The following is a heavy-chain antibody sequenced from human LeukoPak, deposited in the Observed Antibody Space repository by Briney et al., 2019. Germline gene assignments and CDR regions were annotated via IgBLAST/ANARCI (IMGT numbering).Heavy chain of an antibody. V-gene: IGHV4-59*08. D-gene: IGHD5/OR15-5a*01. J-gene: IGHJ6*02. CDR1: GGSLTSYY. CDR3: ARHGPLYEYFYYNMDV. CDR2: IYYSGST. Sequence: SDTLSLTCTVSGGSLTSYYWSWIRQPPGKGLEWIGYIYYSGSTDYNPSLKSRVTISVDTSKNQFSLKLSSVTAADTAVYYCARHGPLYEYFYYNMDVWGQGTTVTVSS.